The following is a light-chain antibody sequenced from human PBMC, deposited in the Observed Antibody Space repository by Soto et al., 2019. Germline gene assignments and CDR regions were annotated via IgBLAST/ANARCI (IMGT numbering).Light chain of an antibody. CDR1: SSDVGAYNY. CDR2: DVS. Sequence: QSALTQPASVSGSPGQSITISCTGTSSDVGAYNYDSWYQQYPGEAPKVIIYDVSHRPAGVSNRFSGSKSGNTATLPISGLQTKDEADYYCSSYTSATTYVFGAGTKVTVL. J-gene: IGLJ1*01. CDR3: SSYTSATTYV. V-gene: IGLV2-14*01.